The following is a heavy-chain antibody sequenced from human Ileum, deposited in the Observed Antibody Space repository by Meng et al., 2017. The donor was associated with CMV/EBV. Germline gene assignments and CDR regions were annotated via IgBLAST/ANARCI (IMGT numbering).Heavy chain of an antibody. D-gene: IGHD2-2*01. J-gene: IGHJ6*02. CDR2: SDRHGTYT. CDR1: GFTFRSYW. CDR3: ARGGPADYYYYGLDV. V-gene: IGHV3-74*01. Sequence: GESLKTSWAGSGFTFRSYWKHWVRQAPGKGLVWGSRSDRHGTYTTYADFVEGRFTLYRDNARSTVYVQLNRLRAEDTAVYYCARGGPADYYYYGLDVWGQGTMVTVSS.